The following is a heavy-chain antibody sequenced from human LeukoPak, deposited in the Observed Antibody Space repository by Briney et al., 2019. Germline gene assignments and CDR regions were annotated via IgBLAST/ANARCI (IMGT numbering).Heavy chain of an antibody. CDR3: ARYSYGYPYYYGMDV. D-gene: IGHD5-18*01. V-gene: IGHV1-18*01. CDR1: GYTFTSYG. Sequence: ASVKVSCKASGYTFTSYGISWVRQAPGHGLEWMGGISAYNGNTNYAQKLQGRVTMTTDTSTSTAYMELRSLRSDDTAVYHCARYSYGYPYYYGMDVWSQGTTVTVSS. CDR2: ISAYNGNT. J-gene: IGHJ6*02.